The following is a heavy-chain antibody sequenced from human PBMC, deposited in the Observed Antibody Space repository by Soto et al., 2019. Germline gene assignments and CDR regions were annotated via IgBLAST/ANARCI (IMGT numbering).Heavy chain of an antibody. J-gene: IGHJ4*02. CDR1: GEANSSYS. Sequence: NVYWKSVGEANSSYSISWLRQAPGQGLEWMGRIIPILGIANYAQKFQGRVTITADKSTSTAYMELSSLRSEDTAVYYCARMRYSYGPFDYWGQGTLVTVSS. CDR3: ARMRYSYGPFDY. CDR2: IIPILGIA. V-gene: IGHV1-69*02. D-gene: IGHD5-18*01.